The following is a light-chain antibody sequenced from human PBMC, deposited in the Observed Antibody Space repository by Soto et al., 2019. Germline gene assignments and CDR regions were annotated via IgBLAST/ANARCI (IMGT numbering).Light chain of an antibody. CDR1: SSDVGDYNY. CDR3: SSYTSSSTLV. Sequence: QSALTQPASVSGSPGQSITISCTGTSSDVGDYNYVSWCQQHPGKAPKLMIYDVSNRPSGVSNRFSGSKSGNTASLTISGLQAEDEADYYCSSYTSSSTLVFGGGTQLTVL. V-gene: IGLV2-14*03. CDR2: DVS. J-gene: IGLJ2*01.